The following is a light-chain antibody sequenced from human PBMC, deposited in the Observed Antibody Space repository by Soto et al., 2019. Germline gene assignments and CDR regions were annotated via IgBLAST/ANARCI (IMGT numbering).Light chain of an antibody. V-gene: IGKV1-5*01. J-gene: IGKJ4*01. Sequence: DIQMTQSPSTLSASVGDRVTITCRASQSISSWLAWYQQKPGKAPQLLIYDVSNLESGVPSRFSCSRSGTEFTLTISSLQPDDFATYYCQQYTTYSTFGGGTKVEIK. CDR3: QQYTTYST. CDR1: QSISSW. CDR2: DVS.